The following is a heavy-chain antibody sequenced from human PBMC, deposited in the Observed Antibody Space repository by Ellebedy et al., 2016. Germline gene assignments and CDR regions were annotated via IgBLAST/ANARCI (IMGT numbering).Heavy chain of an antibody. CDR2: ISYSGTT. Sequence: SETLSLTCTVSGNTVNSGSSYWSWIRQPPGKGLEWIGDISYSGTTNCKPSLKSRLTISLDTSKNQVSLNLSSVTAADTAVYYCARVFSGNYDLYYFDYWGQGTLVTVSS. D-gene: IGHD4-11*01. J-gene: IGHJ4*02. V-gene: IGHV4-61*01. CDR3: ARVFSGNYDLYYFDY. CDR1: GNTVNSGSSY.